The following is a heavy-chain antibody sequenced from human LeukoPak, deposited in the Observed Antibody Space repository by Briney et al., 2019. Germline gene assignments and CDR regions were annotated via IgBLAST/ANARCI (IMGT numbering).Heavy chain of an antibody. J-gene: IGHJ4*02. CDR1: GGSISSSSYY. CDR2: IYYSGST. Sequence: SETLSLTCTVSGGSISSSSYYWDWIRQPPGKGLEWIGNIYYSGSTYYNPSLKSRVTISVDTSKNQFSLKLSSVTAADTAVYYCAGETTVDIGDTIDYWGQGTLVTVSS. D-gene: IGHD4-23*01. CDR3: AGETTVDIGDTIDY. V-gene: IGHV4-39*01.